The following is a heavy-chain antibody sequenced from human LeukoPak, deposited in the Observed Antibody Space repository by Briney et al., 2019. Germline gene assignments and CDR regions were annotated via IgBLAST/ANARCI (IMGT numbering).Heavy chain of an antibody. V-gene: IGHV4-30-2*01. CDR3: ARGSGSYYLLAY. Sequence: PSQTLSLTCAVSGGSISSGGYSWSWLRQPPGTGLEWIGYIYHSGSTYYNPSLKSRVTIPVDRSKNQFSLKLSSVTAANTAVYYCARGSGSYYLLAYWGQGTLVTVSS. CDR1: GGSISSGGYS. J-gene: IGHJ4*02. D-gene: IGHD1-26*01. CDR2: IYHSGST.